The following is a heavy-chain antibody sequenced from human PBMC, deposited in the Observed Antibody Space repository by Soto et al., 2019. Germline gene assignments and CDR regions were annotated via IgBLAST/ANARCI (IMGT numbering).Heavy chain of an antibody. CDR3: ARVGGINWFDP. J-gene: IGHJ5*02. D-gene: IGHD3-16*01. CDR1: GGSISSGGYY. V-gene: IGHV4-31*03. Sequence: QVQLQESGPGLVKPSQTLSLTCTVSGGSISSGGYYWSWIRQHPGKGLEWIGYIYYSGRTYYNPSLKSRVTISVDTSKNQFSLKLSSVPAAATAVYYCARVGGINWFDPWGQGTLVTVSS. CDR2: IYYSGRT.